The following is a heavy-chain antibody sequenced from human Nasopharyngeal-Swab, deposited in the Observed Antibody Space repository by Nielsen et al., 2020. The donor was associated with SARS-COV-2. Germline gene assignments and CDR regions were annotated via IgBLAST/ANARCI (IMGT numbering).Heavy chain of an antibody. D-gene: IGHD2-15*01. CDR2: IRSKGNNYAI. J-gene: IGHJ4*02. CDR1: GFTFSDSA. V-gene: IGHV3-73*01. Sequence: GGSLRLSCAASGFTFSDSAIHWVRQASGKGLEWVGRIRSKGNNYAIAYSASVKGRFIIFRDDPTNTAYLQMSSLKTEDTAMYYCTRCGGGCYSGRDYWGQGTLVTVSS. CDR3: TRCGGGCYSGRDY.